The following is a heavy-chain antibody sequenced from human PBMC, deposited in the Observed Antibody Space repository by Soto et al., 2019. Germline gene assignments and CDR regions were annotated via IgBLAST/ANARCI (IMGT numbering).Heavy chain of an antibody. J-gene: IGHJ6*02. CDR1: GYTFTGYY. Sequence: AAVKVSCKACGYTFTGYYMHWVRQAPGQGLEWMGWINPNSGGTNYAQKFQGWVTMTRDTSISTAYMELSRLRSDDTAVYYCARDRAYCTNGVCSFHGMDVWGQGTTVTVSS. D-gene: IGHD2-8*01. V-gene: IGHV1-2*04. CDR3: ARDRAYCTNGVCSFHGMDV. CDR2: INPNSGGT.